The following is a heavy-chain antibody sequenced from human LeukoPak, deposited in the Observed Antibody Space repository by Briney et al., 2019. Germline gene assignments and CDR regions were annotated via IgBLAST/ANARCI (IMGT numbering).Heavy chain of an antibody. CDR3: ARGRDSRSPETFDY. V-gene: IGHV1-8*03. D-gene: IGHD6-6*01. CDR1: GYTFTSYD. J-gene: IGHJ4*02. Sequence: EASVKVSCKASGYTFTSYDINWVRPATGQGLEWMGWMNTNSGNTGYAQKFQGRVTITRNTSISTAYMELSSLRSEDTAVYYCARGRDSRSPETFDYWGQGTLVTVSS. CDR2: MNTNSGNT.